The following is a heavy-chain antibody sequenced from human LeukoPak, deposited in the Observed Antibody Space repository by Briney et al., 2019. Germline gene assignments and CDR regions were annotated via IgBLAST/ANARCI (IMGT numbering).Heavy chain of an antibody. V-gene: IGHV3-23*01. CDR3: ARGGGYSYGSFDY. D-gene: IGHD5-18*01. J-gene: IGHJ4*02. CDR1: GFSFSSYA. Sequence: PGGTLRLSCAASGFSFSSYAMSWVRQAPGKGLEWVSAMSSSDDGRYYAASVRGRFTISRDTSRSTLYLQMNSLRAEDAAVYYCARGGGYSYGSFDYWGQGTLVTVSS. CDR2: MSSSDDGR.